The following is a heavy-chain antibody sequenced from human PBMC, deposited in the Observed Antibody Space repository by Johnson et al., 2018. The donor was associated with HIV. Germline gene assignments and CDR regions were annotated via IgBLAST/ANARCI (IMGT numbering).Heavy chain of an antibody. V-gene: IGHV3-30*02. J-gene: IGHJ3*02. D-gene: IGHD3-22*01. CDR3: AKVPGYYDSLSAGWAFDI. CDR2: IRYDGSNK. CDR1: GFTFSSYG. Sequence: QVQLVESGGGVVQPGRSLRLSCAASGFTFSSYGMHWVRQAPGKGLEWVAFIRYDGSNKYYAASVQGRFPISRDNSKNTLYLQMNSLRAEDTAVYYCAKVPGYYDSLSAGWAFDIWGQGTMVTVSS.